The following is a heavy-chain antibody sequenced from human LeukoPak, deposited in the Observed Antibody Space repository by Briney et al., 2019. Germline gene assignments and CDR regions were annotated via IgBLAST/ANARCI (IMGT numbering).Heavy chain of an antibody. CDR2: IYTSGST. CDR1: GGSISSYY. CDR3: ARSARLVPAAMMDV. V-gene: IGHV4-4*07. D-gene: IGHD2-2*01. Sequence: SETLSLTCTVSGGSISSYYWSWIRQPAGKGLEWIGRIYTSGSTNYNPSLKSRATMSVDTSKNQFSLKLSSVTAADTAVYYCARSARLVPAAMMDVWGQGTTVTVSS. J-gene: IGHJ6*02.